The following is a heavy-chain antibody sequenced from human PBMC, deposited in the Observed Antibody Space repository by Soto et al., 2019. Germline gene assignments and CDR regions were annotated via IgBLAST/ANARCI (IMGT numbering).Heavy chain of an antibody. Sequence: QVQLVESGGGVVQPGRSLRHSCAASGFTFSSYAMHWVRQAPGKGLEWVAVISYDGINKYYADSLKGRFTISRHNSKNTLYLQTNSLRSEDTAVYYCARGLSDYYYSSGYYFDYWGQGTLFTVSS. D-gene: IGHD3-22*01. CDR2: ISYDGINK. V-gene: IGHV3-30-3*01. J-gene: IGHJ4*02. CDR1: GFTFSSYA. CDR3: ARGLSDYYYSSGYYFDY.